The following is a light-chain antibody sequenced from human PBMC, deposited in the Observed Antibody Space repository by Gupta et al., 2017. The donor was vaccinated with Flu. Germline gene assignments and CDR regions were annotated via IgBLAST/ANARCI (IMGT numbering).Light chain of an antibody. CDR3: QQDCNSPYT. V-gene: IGKV3-20*01. J-gene: IGKJ2*01. CDR1: QSVSSRY. Sequence: EIVLTQSPGTLSLSPGDRASLPCRASQSVSSRYVAWYQQKPGQAPRLLIYGASSRATGIPDRFSGSGSGTEFTLTISRLEPEDFAVYYCQQDCNSPYTFGQGTKVEMK. CDR2: GAS.